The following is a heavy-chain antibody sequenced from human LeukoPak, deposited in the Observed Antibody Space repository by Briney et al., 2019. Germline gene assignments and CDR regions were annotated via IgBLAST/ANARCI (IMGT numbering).Heavy chain of an antibody. CDR2: IYYSGST. J-gene: IGHJ6*02. CDR1: GGSISSSSYY. V-gene: IGHV4-39*07. D-gene: IGHD3-10*01. Sequence: SETLSLTCTVSGGSISSSSYYWGWIRQPPGKGLEWIGSIYYSGSTYYNPSLKSRVTISVDTSKNQFSLKLSSVTAADTAVYYCARDKLLWFGEDYYYGMDVWGQGTTVTVSS. CDR3: ARDKLLWFGEDYYYGMDV.